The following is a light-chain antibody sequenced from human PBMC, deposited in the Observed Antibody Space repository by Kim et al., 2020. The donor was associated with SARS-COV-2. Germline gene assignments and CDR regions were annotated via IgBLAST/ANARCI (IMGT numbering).Light chain of an antibody. J-gene: IGKJ2*01. Sequence: EIVLTQSPATLSLSPGGRATLSCRASQSVSTYLAWYQQKPGQAPRLLMYDVSNRAHGIPARFSGSGSGTDFTLTISSLEPEDFAVYYCQQRSNWPYTFGQGTKLEI. CDR2: DVS. CDR3: QQRSNWPYT. CDR1: QSVSTY. V-gene: IGKV3-11*01.